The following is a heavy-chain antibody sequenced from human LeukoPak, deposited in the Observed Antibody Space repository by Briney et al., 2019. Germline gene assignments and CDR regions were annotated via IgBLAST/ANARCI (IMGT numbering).Heavy chain of an antibody. V-gene: IGHV3-21*01. CDR1: GFTFSSYS. J-gene: IGHJ2*01. CDR3: ARDGVTMIVVVSHWYFDL. D-gene: IGHD3-22*01. Sequence: GGSLRLSCAASGFTFSSYSMNWVRQAPGKGLEWVSSISSSSYIYYADSVKGRFTISRDNAKNSLYLQMNSLRAEDTAVYYCARDGVTMIVVVSHWYFDLWGRGTLVTVSS. CDR2: ISSSSYI.